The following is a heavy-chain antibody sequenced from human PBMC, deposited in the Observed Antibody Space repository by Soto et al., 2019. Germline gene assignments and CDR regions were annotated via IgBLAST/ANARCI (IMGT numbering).Heavy chain of an antibody. CDR2: ISSSGSTI. V-gene: IGHV3-11*01. CDR1: GFIFSDYY. D-gene: IGHD3-10*01. J-gene: IGHJ4*02. CDR3: ARDYYASGSQYNFVAC. Sequence: GGSLRLSCAASGFIFSDYYMSWIRQAPGKGLEWISYISSSGSTIYYADSVKGRFTISRDNAKNTLYLQMNSLRAEDTAVYYCARDYYASGSQYNFVACWGQGTLVTVSS.